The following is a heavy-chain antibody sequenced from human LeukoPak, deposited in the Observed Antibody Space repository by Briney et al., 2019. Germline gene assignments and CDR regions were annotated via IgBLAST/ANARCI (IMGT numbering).Heavy chain of an antibody. CDR3: ASRTRNCSSTSCQIFDY. Sequence: ASVKVSCKASGYSFTSYGISWVRQAPGQGLEWMGWISAYNSNTNYAQKLQGRVTMTTDTSTSTAYMELRSLRSDDTAVYYCASRTRNCSSTSCQIFDYWGQGTLVTVSS. CDR1: GYSFTSYG. J-gene: IGHJ4*02. V-gene: IGHV1-18*01. CDR2: ISAYNSNT. D-gene: IGHD2-2*01.